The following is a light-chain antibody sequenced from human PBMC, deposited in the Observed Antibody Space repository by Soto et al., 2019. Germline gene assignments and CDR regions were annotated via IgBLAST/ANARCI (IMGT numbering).Light chain of an antibody. V-gene: IGKV3-20*01. J-gene: IGKJ5*01. CDR3: QQYYNSPRT. CDR2: DAS. CDR1: QTISSCF. Sequence: IVLTQSPVSMSFSPWYRSPLSLRAGQTISSCFLAWYQQKGGQAPRLLIYDASNRATGVPDRCSGSGSGTDFSLTISSLEPEDFAVYYCQQYYNSPRTFGQGTRLEIK.